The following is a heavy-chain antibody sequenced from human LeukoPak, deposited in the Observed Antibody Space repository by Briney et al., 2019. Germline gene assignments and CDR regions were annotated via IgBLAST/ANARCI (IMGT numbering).Heavy chain of an antibody. CDR1: GGSISSYY. Sequence: PSETLSLTCTVSGGSISSYYWSWIRQPPGKGLEWIGYIYYSGSTNYNPSLKSRVTISVDTSKNQFSLNLSSVTAADTAVYYCARGLRADWFDPWGQGTLVTVSS. V-gene: IGHV4-59*01. D-gene: IGHD4/OR15-4a*01. CDR3: ARGLRADWFDP. CDR2: IYYSGST. J-gene: IGHJ5*02.